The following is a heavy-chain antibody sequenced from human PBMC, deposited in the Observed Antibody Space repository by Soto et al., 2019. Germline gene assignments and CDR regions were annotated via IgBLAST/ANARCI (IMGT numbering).Heavy chain of an antibody. Sequence: GGSLRLSCAASGFTFSGSAMHWVRQASGKGLEWVGRIRSKANSYATAYAASVKGRFTISRDDSKNTAYLQMNSLKTEDTAVYYCTRTEDIVLMVYAIRAWDYYYYGMDVWGQGTTVTVSS. CDR2: IRSKANSYAT. D-gene: IGHD2-8*01. CDR1: GFTFSGSA. J-gene: IGHJ6*02. CDR3: TRTEDIVLMVYAIRAWDYYYYGMDV. V-gene: IGHV3-73*01.